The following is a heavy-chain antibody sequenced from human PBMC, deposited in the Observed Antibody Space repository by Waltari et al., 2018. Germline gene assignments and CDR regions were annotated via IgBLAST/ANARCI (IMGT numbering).Heavy chain of an antibody. Sequence: QVQLQESGPGLVKPSETLSLTCAVSGYSISSGYYWGWIRQPPGKGLEWIGSIYHSGSTYNNPSLKSRVTISVDTAKNQFSLKLSSVTAADTAVYYCARHTSSGYYYGGYYFDYWGQGTLVTVSS. CDR3: ARHTSSGYYYGGYYFDY. J-gene: IGHJ4*02. CDR1: GYSISSGYY. CDR2: IYHSGST. V-gene: IGHV4-38-2*01. D-gene: IGHD3-22*01.